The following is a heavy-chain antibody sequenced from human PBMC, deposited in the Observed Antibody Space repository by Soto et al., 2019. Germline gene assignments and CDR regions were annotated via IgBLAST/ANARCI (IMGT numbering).Heavy chain of an antibody. Sequence: VHLVQSGAEVRKPWASVKVSCKASGYTFSSYAMHWVRQAPGQRLEWMGWINAGYGNTKSSQKFQDRVTISRDTSASTAYMELTSLRSEDTAVYYCARDTGDGTFDFWGQGTLVTVSS. V-gene: IGHV1-3*01. J-gene: IGHJ4*02. CDR2: INAGYGNT. CDR3: ARDTGDGTFDF. D-gene: IGHD7-27*01. CDR1: GYTFSSYA.